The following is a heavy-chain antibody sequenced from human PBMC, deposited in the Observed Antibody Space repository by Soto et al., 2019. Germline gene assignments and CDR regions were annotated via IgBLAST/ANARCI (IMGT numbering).Heavy chain of an antibody. V-gene: IGHV3-23*01. CDR1: GFPFNTYA. J-gene: IGHJ5*02. CDR3: AKDLRFGLVVPTKSGFVH. CDR2: TSIGGNT. D-gene: IGHD2-2*01. Sequence: GGSLRLSCAASGFPFNTYAMTWFRQLPGMGLEWVSTTSIGGNTDFAESVRGRFSVSRDNSKNTLYLQMTNLRAEDAAIYFCAKDLRFGLVVPTKSGFVHWGQGSRVSVLS.